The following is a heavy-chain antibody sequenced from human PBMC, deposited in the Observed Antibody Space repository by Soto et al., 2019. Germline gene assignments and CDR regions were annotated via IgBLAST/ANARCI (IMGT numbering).Heavy chain of an antibody. Sequence: ASVKVSCKASGYTFTSYGISWVRQAPGQGLEWMGWISAYNGNTNYAQKLQGRVTMTTDTSTSTAYMELRSLRSDDTAVYYCARVKSAAAGPVALGYYYYYYMDVWGKGTTVTVSS. D-gene: IGHD6-13*01. CDR1: GYTFTSYG. CDR3: ARVKSAAAGPVALGYYYYYYMDV. V-gene: IGHV1-18*01. J-gene: IGHJ6*03. CDR2: ISAYNGNT.